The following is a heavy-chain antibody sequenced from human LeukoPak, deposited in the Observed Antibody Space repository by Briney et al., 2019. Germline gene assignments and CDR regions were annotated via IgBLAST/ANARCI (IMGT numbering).Heavy chain of an antibody. Sequence: PGGSLRLSCAASGFTFSSYAMSWVRQAPGKGLEWVSVISGSGGSTDYADSVKGRFTISRDNSKNTLYLQMNSLRAEDTAVYYCARGPSGYHNTGGQGTLVTVSS. J-gene: IGHJ4*02. CDR3: ARGPSGYHNT. D-gene: IGHD5-12*01. V-gene: IGHV3-23*01. CDR1: GFTFSSYA. CDR2: ISGSGGST.